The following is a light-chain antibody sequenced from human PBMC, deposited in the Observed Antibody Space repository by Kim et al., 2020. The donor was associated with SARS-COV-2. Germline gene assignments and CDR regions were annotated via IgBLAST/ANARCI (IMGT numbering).Light chain of an antibody. CDR1: QSVSSNY. J-gene: IGKJ1*01. V-gene: IGKV3-20*01. CDR2: GAS. CDR3: QQYGSSPPT. Sequence: EIVLTQSPGTLSLSPGERATLSWRASQSVSSNYLAWYQQRPGQAPRLLMHGASSRATGIPDRFSGSGSGTDFILTISGLDPEDFAVYYCQQYGSSPPTFGQGTKVDIK.